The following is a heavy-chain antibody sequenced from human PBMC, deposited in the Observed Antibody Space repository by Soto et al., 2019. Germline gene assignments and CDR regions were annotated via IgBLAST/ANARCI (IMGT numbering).Heavy chain of an antibody. CDR2: ISYDGGNK. V-gene: IGHV3-30-3*01. J-gene: IGHJ4*02. D-gene: IGHD2-8*01. Sequence: PGGSLRLSCAASGLTFSSHAMHWVRQAPGKGLEWVAGISYDGGNKYYADSVKGRFNISRDNFKNTLYLQMNSLRAEDTAVYYCARDCTDGVSPRGAYVGPFESWGQGTPVNVSS. CDR3: ARDCTDGVSPRGAYVGPFES. CDR1: GLTFSSHA.